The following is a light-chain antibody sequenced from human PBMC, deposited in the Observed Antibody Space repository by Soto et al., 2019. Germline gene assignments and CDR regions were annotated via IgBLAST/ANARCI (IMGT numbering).Light chain of an antibody. CDR3: QQLFSYPLFT. Sequence: DIQLTQSPSFLSASVGDRVTITCRASQGISSYLAWYQQKPGKAPKLLIYAASTLQSGVPSRFSGSASGTEFTLTISSLQPEDFASYYCQQLFSYPLFTFGPGTKVDIK. J-gene: IGKJ3*01. CDR1: QGISSY. V-gene: IGKV1-9*01. CDR2: AAS.